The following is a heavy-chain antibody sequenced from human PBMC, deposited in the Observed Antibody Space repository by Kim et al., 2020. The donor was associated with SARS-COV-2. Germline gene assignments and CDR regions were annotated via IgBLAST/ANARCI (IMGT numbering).Heavy chain of an antibody. Sequence: GESLKISCKGSGYSFTSYWISWVRQMPGKGLEWMGRIDPSDSYTNYSPSFQGHVTISADKSISTAYLQWSSLKASDTAMYYCARHAFSPDIVVVVADNYYYGMDVWGQGTTVTVSS. CDR3: ARHAFSPDIVVVVADNYYYGMDV. J-gene: IGHJ6*02. D-gene: IGHD2-15*01. CDR2: IDPSDSYT. CDR1: GYSFTSYW. V-gene: IGHV5-10-1*01.